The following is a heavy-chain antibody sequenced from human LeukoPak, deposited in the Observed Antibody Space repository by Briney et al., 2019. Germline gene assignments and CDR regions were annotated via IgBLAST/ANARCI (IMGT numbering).Heavy chain of an antibody. J-gene: IGHJ4*02. Sequence: SETLSLTCTVSLDSTTSNFWSWVRQPQGKSLEWIGEIHRSGSPNYNPSLQSRVTISIDRSRNQIVLELSSVTAADTAVYYCAREILGGFNPGAYWGQGTLVTVSS. D-gene: IGHD1-14*01. CDR2: IHRSGSP. CDR3: AREILGGFNPGAY. CDR1: LDSTTSNFW. V-gene: IGHV4-4*02.